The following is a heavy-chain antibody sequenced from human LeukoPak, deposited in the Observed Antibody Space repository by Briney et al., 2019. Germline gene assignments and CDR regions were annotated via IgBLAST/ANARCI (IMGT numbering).Heavy chain of an antibody. CDR1: GFTFSSYA. V-gene: IGHV3-30*04. CDR2: ISYDGSNK. CDR3: ARGLSIAAATPNFDY. Sequence: GGSLRLSCAASGFTFSSYAMHWVRQAPGKGLEWVAVISYDGSNKYYADSVKGRFTISRDNSKNTLYLQMNSLRAEDTAVYYCARGLSIAAATPNFDYRGQGTLVTVSS. D-gene: IGHD6-13*01. J-gene: IGHJ4*02.